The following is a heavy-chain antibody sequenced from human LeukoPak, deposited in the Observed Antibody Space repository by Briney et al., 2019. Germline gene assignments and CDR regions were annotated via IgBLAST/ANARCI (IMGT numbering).Heavy chain of an antibody. CDR3: ARGTLWFGELYYYYMDV. CDR2: INTNTGNP. D-gene: IGHD3-10*01. CDR1: GYTFTSYA. J-gene: IGHJ6*03. V-gene: IGHV7-4-1*02. Sequence: ASVKVSCKASGYTFTSYAMNWVRQAPGQGLEWMGWINTNTGNPTYAQGFTGRFVFSLDTSVSTASLQISSLKAEDTAVYYCARGTLWFGELYYYYMDVWGKGTTVTVSS.